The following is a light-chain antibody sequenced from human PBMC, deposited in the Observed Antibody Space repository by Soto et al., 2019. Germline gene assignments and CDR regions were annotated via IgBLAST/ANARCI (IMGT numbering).Light chain of an antibody. V-gene: IGLV2-14*01. CDR3: SSYSSSATNYV. J-gene: IGLJ1*01. Sequence: QSALTQPASVSGSLGQSITISCTGTSSDVGGYNRVSWSQQHPGKAPKLMIYDVNNRPSGVSSRFSGSKSGNTASLSISGLQAEDEADYYCSSYSSSATNYVFGSGTKLTVL. CDR2: DVN. CDR1: SSDVGGYNR.